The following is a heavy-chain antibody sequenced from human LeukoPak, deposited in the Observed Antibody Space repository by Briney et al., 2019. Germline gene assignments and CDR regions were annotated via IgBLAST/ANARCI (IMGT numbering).Heavy chain of an antibody. CDR2: INVGGSTT. J-gene: IGHJ5*02. D-gene: IGHD2-8*01. Sequence: GESLRLSCAASGFTFSGFWMHWVRQAPGKGLMWVSHINVGGSTTSYADSVKGRFTISRDNAKNTLYLQMNSLRANDTAVYYCARGSGRNGWFDPWGQGTLVTVSS. CDR1: GFTFSGFW. V-gene: IGHV3-74*01. CDR3: ARGSGRNGWFDP.